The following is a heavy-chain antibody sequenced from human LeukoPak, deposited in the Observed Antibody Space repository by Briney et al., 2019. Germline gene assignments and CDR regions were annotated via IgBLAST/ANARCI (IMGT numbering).Heavy chain of an antibody. CDR3: ARENSGSYRKFDY. Sequence: SETLSLTCTVSGGSISSYYWSWIRQPAGKGLEWIGRIYTSGSTNYNASLKSRVSMSVDTSKNQFSLKLSSVTAADTAVFYCARENSGSYRKFDYWGQGTLVTVSS. CDR2: IYTSGST. CDR1: GGSISSYY. J-gene: IGHJ4*02. V-gene: IGHV4-4*07. D-gene: IGHD1-26*01.